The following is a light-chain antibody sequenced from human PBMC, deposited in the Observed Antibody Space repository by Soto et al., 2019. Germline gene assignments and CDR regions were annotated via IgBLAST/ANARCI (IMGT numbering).Light chain of an antibody. CDR2: NNN. J-gene: IGLJ1*01. CDR1: SSNIGSNY. V-gene: IGLV1-47*02. Sequence: QSVLTQPPSASGTPGQGVTISCSGSSSNIGSNYVYWYQQLPGTAPKLLIYNNNQRPSGVPDRFSASKSGTSASLAIRGLRSDDEADYYCSSWDGSLSGYVFGAGTEVTVL. CDR3: SSWDGSLSGYV.